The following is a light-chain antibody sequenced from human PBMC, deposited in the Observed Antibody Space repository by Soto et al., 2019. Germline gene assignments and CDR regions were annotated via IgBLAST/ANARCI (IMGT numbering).Light chain of an antibody. CDR2: GNN. CDR3: AAWDDSLSGPV. V-gene: IGLV1-40*01. Sequence: QSVLTQPPSVSGAPGQRVTISCTGSSSNIGAGYDVHWYQQLPGTAPKLLIHGNNNRPSGVPDRFSGSKSGTSASLAITGLQAEDEADYYCAAWDDSLSGPVFGGGTKLTVL. J-gene: IGLJ3*02. CDR1: SSNIGAGYD.